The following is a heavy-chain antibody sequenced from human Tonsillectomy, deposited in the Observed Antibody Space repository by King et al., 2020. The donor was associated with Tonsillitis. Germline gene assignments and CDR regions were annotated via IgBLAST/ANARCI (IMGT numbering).Heavy chain of an antibody. D-gene: IGHD5-24*01. CDR2: IRYDGSNK. J-gene: IGHJ4*02. CDR3: AKGLNGYNYFSDY. CDR1: GFTFSSYG. Sequence: VQLVESGGGVVQPGGSLRLSCAASGFTFSSYGMHWVRQAPGKGLEWVAFIRYDGSNKYYADSVKGRFTISRDNSKNTLYLQMNSLRAEDTAVYYCAKGLNGYNYFSDYWGQGTLVTVSS. V-gene: IGHV3-30*02.